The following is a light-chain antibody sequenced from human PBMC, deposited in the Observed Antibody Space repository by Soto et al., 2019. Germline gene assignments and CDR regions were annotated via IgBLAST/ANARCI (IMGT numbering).Light chain of an antibody. CDR3: QQRYRTPPT. CDR1: QSISSY. CDR2: AAS. J-gene: IGKJ1*01. Sequence: DVQRYQKAASQSAYGGDIGPRSCRASQSISSYLNWYQQKPGKAPKLLIYAASSLQSGVPSRFSVCRSGTDFTLAISRLQPADPATHYCQQRYRTPPTVRRGTKVDIK. V-gene: IGKV1-39*01.